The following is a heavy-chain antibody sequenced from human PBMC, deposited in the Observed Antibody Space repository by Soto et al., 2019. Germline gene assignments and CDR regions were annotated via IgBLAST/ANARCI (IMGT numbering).Heavy chain of an antibody. V-gene: IGHV4-4*02. Sequence: SETLSLTCGVSGGTIRSPDWWTWVRQPPGKGLEWIGEIFQSGSTNYTPSLESRVTISVGKSKNQFSLTLTSVTAADTAVYFCARGRGRYSSGWSWFDPWGQGILVTVS. CDR1: GGTIRSPDW. D-gene: IGHD6-19*01. CDR2: IFQSGST. CDR3: ARGRGRYSSGWSWFDP. J-gene: IGHJ5*02.